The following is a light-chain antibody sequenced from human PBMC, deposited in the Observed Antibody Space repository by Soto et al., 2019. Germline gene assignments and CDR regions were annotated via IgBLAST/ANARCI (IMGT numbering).Light chain of an antibody. CDR3: QQSYSIPQNT. V-gene: IGKV1-39*01. J-gene: IGKJ2*01. CDR2: AAS. Sequence: DIQMTQSPSSLSASVGDRVTITCRASQSVSIYLNWYQQKPGKAPNLLIYAASSLQSGVPSRFSGSGSGTDFTLPISSLQPEDFATYYCQQSYSIPQNTFGQGTKLEIK. CDR1: QSVSIY.